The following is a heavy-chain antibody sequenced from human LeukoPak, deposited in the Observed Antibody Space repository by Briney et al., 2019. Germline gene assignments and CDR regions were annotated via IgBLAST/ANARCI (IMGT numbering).Heavy chain of an antibody. D-gene: IGHD3-3*01. CDR2: ISSSSSYI. CDR3: AKEERFLEWLWGGYFDY. Sequence: GGSLRLSCAASGFTFSSYSMNWVRQAPGKGLEWVSSISSSSSYIYYADSVKGRFTISRDNSKNTLYLQMNSLRAEDTAVYYCAKEERFLEWLWGGYFDYWGQGTLVTVSS. CDR1: GFTFSSYS. J-gene: IGHJ4*02. V-gene: IGHV3-21*01.